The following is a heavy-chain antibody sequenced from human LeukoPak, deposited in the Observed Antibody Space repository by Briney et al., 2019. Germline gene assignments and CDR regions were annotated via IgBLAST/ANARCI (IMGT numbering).Heavy chain of an antibody. V-gene: IGHV4-30-4*08. CDR1: GGSISSGDYY. Sequence: SQTLSLTCTVSGGSISSGDYYWSWIRQPPGKGLEWIGYIYYSGSAYYNPSLKSRVTISVDTSKNQFSLKLSSVTAADTTVYYCASTPDYYDSSGYSDYWGQGTLVTVSS. CDR2: IYYSGSA. D-gene: IGHD3-22*01. J-gene: IGHJ4*02. CDR3: ASTPDYYDSSGYSDY.